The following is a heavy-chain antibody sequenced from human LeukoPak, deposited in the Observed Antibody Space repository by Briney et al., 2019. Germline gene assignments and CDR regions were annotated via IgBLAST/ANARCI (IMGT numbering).Heavy chain of an antibody. CDR1: GGTFSSYA. J-gene: IGHJ3*02. V-gene: IGHV1-69*13. D-gene: IGHD3-22*01. CDR2: IIPIFGTA. CDR3: ARGHWYYYDSSGYYFGAFDI. Sequence: ASVKVSCKASGGTFSSYAISWVRQAPGQGLEWMGGIIPIFGTANYAQKFQGRVTITADESTSTAYMELSSLRSEDTAVYYCARGHWYYYDSSGYYFGAFDIWGQGTKVTVSS.